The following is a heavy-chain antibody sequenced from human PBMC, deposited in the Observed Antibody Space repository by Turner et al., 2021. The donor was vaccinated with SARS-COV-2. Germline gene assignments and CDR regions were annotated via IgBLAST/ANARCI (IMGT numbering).Heavy chain of an antibody. J-gene: IGHJ6*02. CDR3: AKDMLGNYYYYGMDL. D-gene: IGHD1-26*01. CDR2: ISWNSDNI. CDR1: GFTFDDYA. V-gene: IGHV3-9*01. Sequence: EALLVAFGGRLVQLGRSLRLSCASSGFTFDDYAMHWVRQAPGKGLEWVSGISWNSDNIGYADYVKGRFTISRDNAKNSLYLQMNSLRAEDTALYYCAKDMLGNYYYYGMDLWGQGTTVTVSS.